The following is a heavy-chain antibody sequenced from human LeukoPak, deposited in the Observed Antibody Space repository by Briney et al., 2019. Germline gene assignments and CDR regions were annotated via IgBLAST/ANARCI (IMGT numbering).Heavy chain of an antibody. Sequence: GGSLRLSCAASGFTFSSNYMSWVRQAPGKGLEWVSVIYSGGSTYYADSVKGRFTISRDNSKNTLYLQMNSLRAEDTAVYYCAREISGSYVGYFDYWGQGTLVTVSS. J-gene: IGHJ4*02. CDR1: GFTFSSNY. CDR3: AREISGSYVGYFDY. V-gene: IGHV3-53*01. CDR2: IYSGGST. D-gene: IGHD1-26*01.